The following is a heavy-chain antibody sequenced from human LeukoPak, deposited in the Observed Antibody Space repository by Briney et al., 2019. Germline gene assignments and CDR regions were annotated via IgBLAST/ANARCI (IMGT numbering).Heavy chain of an antibody. CDR2: IYTSGST. Sequence: SETLPLTCSVSGGPIGSYYWSWIRQPAGKGLEWIGRIYTSGSTNYNPSLKSRVTMSVDTSKNQFSLKLSSVTAADTAVYYCARETGDYFDYWGQGTLVTVSS. V-gene: IGHV4-4*07. CDR3: ARETGDYFDY. CDR1: GGPIGSYY. D-gene: IGHD1-14*01. J-gene: IGHJ4*02.